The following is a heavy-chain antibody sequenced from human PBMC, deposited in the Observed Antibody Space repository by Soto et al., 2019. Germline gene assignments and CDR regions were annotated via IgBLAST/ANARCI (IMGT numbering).Heavy chain of an antibody. CDR1: GGSISSYY. CDR2: IYTSGST. J-gene: IGHJ5*02. CDR3: ARDLGYCSSTSCAGLPWFDP. D-gene: IGHD2-2*01. Sequence: KPSETLSLTCTVSGGSISSYYWSWIRQPAGKGLEWIGRIYTSGSTNYNPSLKSRVTMSVDTSKNQFSLKLSSVTAADTAVYYCARDLGYCSSTSCAGLPWFDPWGQGTLVTVSS. V-gene: IGHV4-4*07.